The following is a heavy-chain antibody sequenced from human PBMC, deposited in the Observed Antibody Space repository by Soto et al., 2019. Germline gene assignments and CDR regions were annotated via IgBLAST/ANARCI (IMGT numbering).Heavy chain of an antibody. D-gene: IGHD3-22*01. V-gene: IGHV1-2*02. CDR3: ARPFYDSSGYYYYSFDY. Sequence: ASVKVSCKASGYTFTGYYMHWVRQAPGQGLEWMGWINPNSGGTNYAQKFQGRVTMTRDTSISTAYMELSRLRSDDTAVYYCARPFYDSSGYYYYSFDYWRQGTLVTVSS. J-gene: IGHJ4*02. CDR1: GYTFTGYY. CDR2: INPNSGGT.